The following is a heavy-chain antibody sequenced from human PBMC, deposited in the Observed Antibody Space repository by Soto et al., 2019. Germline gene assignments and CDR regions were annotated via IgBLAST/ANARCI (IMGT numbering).Heavy chain of an antibody. J-gene: IGHJ4*02. CDR3: AKDEGSSRCDSFDY. CDR2: ISAYNGNT. Sequence: SVKVSCKASGYTFTSYGISWVRQAPGQGLEWMGWISAYNGNTNYAQKLQGRVTMNTDTSTSTAYMELRSRRPDDTAVNHCAKDEGSSRCDSFDYGGQGPLVTVSS. D-gene: IGHD6-19*01. V-gene: IGHV1-18*04. CDR1: GYTFTSYG.